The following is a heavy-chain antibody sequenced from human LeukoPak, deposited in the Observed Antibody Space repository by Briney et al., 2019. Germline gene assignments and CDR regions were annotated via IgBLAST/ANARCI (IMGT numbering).Heavy chain of an antibody. D-gene: IGHD6-19*01. V-gene: IGHV3-23*01. CDR1: GFTFSSHA. J-gene: IGHJ4*02. Sequence: AGGPLRLSCAASGFTFSSHAMNWVRQAPGKGLEWVSAISGSGGSTYYADSVKGRFTISRDNSKNTLYVQMNSLRAEDTAIYYCAKVMAVAARRGNIDYWGQGTLVTVSS. CDR3: AKVMAVAARRGNIDY. CDR2: ISGSGGST.